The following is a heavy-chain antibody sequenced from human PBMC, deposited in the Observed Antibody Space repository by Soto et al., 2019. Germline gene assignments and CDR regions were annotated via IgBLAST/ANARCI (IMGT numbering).Heavy chain of an antibody. CDR2: ISAYNGNT. Sequence: ASVKVSCKASGYTFTSYGISWVRQTPGQGLEWMGWISAYNGNTNYAQKLQGRVTMTTDTSTSTAYMELRSLRSDDTAVYYCARDRWDYYDSSGNNWFDPWGQGTRVTVSS. D-gene: IGHD3-22*01. CDR3: ARDRWDYYDSSGNNWFDP. CDR1: GYTFTSYG. J-gene: IGHJ5*02. V-gene: IGHV1-18*01.